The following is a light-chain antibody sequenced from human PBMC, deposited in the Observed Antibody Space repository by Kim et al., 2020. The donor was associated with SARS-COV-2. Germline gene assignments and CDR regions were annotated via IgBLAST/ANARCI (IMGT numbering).Light chain of an antibody. Sequence: SSELTQDPAVSVALGQTVRITCQGDSLRSYYASWYQQKPGQAPVLVIYGKNNRPSGIPDRFSGSSSGNTASLTITGAQAEDEADYYCNSRDSSGNHPFGG. CDR3: NSRDSSGNHP. V-gene: IGLV3-19*01. CDR1: SLRSYY. CDR2: GKN. J-gene: IGLJ2*01.